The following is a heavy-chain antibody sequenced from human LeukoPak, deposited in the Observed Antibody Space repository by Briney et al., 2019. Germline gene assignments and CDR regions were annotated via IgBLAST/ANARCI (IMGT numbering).Heavy chain of an antibody. CDR3: AKGEDYYQYGMDV. J-gene: IGHJ6*02. V-gene: IGHV3-74*01. CDR2: INKDGSGT. D-gene: IGHD1-26*01. CDR1: GFTFSNYW. Sequence: GGSRRLSCAASGFTFSNYWMHWVRQAPGKGLVWVSRINKDGSGTSYADPVKGRFTSSRDNAKNTLYLQMNSLRAEDTAVYYCAKGEDYYQYGMDVWGQGTTVTVSS.